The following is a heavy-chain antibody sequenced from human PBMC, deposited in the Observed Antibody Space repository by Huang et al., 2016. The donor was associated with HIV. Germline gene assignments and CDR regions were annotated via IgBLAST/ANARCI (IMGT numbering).Heavy chain of an antibody. Sequence: QVQLEQWGAGLLKASETLSLTCAVYGGSFSGYYWNWLRQAPGKGLEWVGEINHSGNTNYNPSLKSRVNMSVDTSKSQFSLYLTSLSAADTGTYFCARRYNSRRDYWGRGTLVTV. CDR1: GGSFSGYY. CDR3: ARRYNSRRDY. CDR2: INHSGNT. D-gene: IGHD3-22*01. J-gene: IGHJ4*02. V-gene: IGHV4-34*02.